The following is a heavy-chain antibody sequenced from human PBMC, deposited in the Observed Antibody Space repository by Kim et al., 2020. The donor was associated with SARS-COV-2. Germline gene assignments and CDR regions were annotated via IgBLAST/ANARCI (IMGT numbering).Heavy chain of an antibody. D-gene: IGHD2-21*02. V-gene: IGHV3-30-3*01. CDR3: ARDKMGNGGNSPGFDY. J-gene: IGHJ4*01. CDR1: GFTFSSYA. Sequence: GGSLRLSCAASGFTFSSYAMHWVRQAPGKGLEWVAVISYDGSNKYYADSVKGRFTISRDNSKNTLYLQMNSLRAEDTAVYYCARDKMGNGGNSPGFDYWG. CDR2: ISYDGSNK.